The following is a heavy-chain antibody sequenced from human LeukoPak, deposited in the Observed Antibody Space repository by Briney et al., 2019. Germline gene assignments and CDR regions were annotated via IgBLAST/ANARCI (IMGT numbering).Heavy chain of an antibody. D-gene: IGHD1-20*01. Sequence: PGGSLRLSCAASGFTFSVAWMSWVRQAPGKGLEWVGRIKSKTDGGTTDYAAPVKGRFTISRDDSKNMLYLQMNSLKTEDTAVYYCSTRYNWNDGRGYWGQGTLVTVSS. CDR3: STRYNWNDGRGY. CDR1: GFTFSVAW. CDR2: IKSKTDGGTT. J-gene: IGHJ4*02. V-gene: IGHV3-15*01.